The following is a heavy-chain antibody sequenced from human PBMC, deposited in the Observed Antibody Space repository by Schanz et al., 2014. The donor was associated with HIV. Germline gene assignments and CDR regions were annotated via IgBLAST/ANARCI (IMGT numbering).Heavy chain of an antibody. V-gene: IGHV3-33*01. CDR2: IWKDGRKK. J-gene: IGHJ6*02. Sequence: QVQLLESGGGLVEPGGSLRLSCAASGFTFNDYGMHWVRQAPGKGLEGGVVIWKDGRKKYYADSVKGRFTISRDNSKNTLYLQMNSLRAEDTAVYYCARGSGPYYYYYGMDVWGQGTTVTVSS. CDR3: ARGSGPYYYYYGMDV. D-gene: IGHD2-15*01. CDR1: GFTFNDYG.